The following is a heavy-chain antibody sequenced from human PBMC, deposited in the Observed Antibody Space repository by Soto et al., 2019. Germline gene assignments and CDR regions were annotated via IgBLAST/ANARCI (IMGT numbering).Heavy chain of an antibody. D-gene: IGHD1-26*01. V-gene: IGHV3-21*01. CDR2: ISSSSSYI. CDR1: GFTFSSYS. CDR3: ARGRRGSGIVGLPGGYYFDY. J-gene: IGHJ4*02. Sequence: GGSLRLSCAASGFTFSSYSMNWVRQAPGKGLEWVSSISSSSSYINYADSVKGRFTISRDNAKNSLYLQMNSLRAEDTAVYYCARGRRGSGIVGLPGGYYFDYWGQGTLVTVSS.